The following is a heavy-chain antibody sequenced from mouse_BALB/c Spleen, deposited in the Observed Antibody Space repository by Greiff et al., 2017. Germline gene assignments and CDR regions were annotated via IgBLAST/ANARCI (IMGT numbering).Heavy chain of an antibody. CDR3: GRGKYSSSYAWFAD. J-gene: IGHJ3*01. D-gene: IGHD1-1*01. CDR2: ISDGGSYT. Sequence: EVMLVESGGGLVKPGGSLKLSCAASGFTFSDYYMYWVRQTPEKRLEWVATISDGGSYTYYPDSVKGRFTISRDNARNDLYLQMSSLKYEDTAMYCCGRGKYSSSYAWFADWGQGTLVTVSA. V-gene: IGHV5-4*02. CDR1: GFTFSDYY.